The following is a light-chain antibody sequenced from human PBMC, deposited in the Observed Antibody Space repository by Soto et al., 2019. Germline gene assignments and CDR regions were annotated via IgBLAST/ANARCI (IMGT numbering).Light chain of an antibody. J-gene: IGKJ4*01. V-gene: IGKV1-5*03. CDR3: QQSYSAPQVT. CDR1: QSVNVW. CDR2: KAS. Sequence: DIQMTQSPPTVSASVGDRVTVTCRASQSVNVWLAWYQQKPGKAPKLLIYKASTLEGGVPSRFSGSGSGTDFTLTISSLQPEDFATYYCQQSYSAPQVTFGGGTKVDIK.